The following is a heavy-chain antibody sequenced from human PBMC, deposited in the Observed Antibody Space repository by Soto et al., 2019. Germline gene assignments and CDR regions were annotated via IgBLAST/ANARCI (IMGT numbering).Heavy chain of an antibody. Sequence: EVQLVESGGGVVRPGGSLRLACAVSGFSLDEYGMSWVRQAPGKGPEWVSGMHRNGGSTGYADSVKGRFTISRDDAKNSVYLQMNSLRAEDTAFYYCARDHRWGYEYGDYGDSWGHGTLVTVSS. J-gene: IGHJ5*01. CDR1: GFSLDEYG. D-gene: IGHD4-17*01. V-gene: IGHV3-20*04. CDR2: MHRNGGST. CDR3: ARDHRWGYEYGDYGDS.